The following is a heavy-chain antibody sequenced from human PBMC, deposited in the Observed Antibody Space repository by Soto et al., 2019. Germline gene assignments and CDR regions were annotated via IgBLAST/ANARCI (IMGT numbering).Heavy chain of an antibody. J-gene: IGHJ5*02. CDR3: ARDKAAPPAGQFSWFDP. Sequence: SETLSLTCTVSGASISSYYWSWIRQPPGKGLEWIGYIYYSGSTNYNPSLKSRVTISVDTSKNQFSLKLSSVTAADTAVYFCARDKAAPPAGQFSWFDPWGQGTLVTVSS. V-gene: IGHV4-59*01. CDR2: IYYSGST. CDR1: GASISSYY. D-gene: IGHD2-2*01.